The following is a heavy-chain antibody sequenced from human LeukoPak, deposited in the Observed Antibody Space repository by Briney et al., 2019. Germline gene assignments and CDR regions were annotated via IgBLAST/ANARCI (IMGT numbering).Heavy chain of an antibody. J-gene: IGHJ6*03. CDR1: GFTFSSYG. V-gene: IGHV3-30*18. Sequence: GGSLRLSCAASGFTFSSYGMHWVRQAPGKGLEWVAVISYDGSNKYYADSVKGRFTISSDNSKNTLYLQMNSLRAEDTAVYYCAKEYDFWSGYPPNYYYYYYMDVWGKGTTVTVSS. D-gene: IGHD3-3*01. CDR3: AKEYDFWSGYPPNYYYYYYMDV. CDR2: ISYDGSNK.